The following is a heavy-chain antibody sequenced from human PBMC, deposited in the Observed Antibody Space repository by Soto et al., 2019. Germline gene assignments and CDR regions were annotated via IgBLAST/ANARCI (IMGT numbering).Heavy chain of an antibody. CDR3: ARPYCGGDCYSDYYYGMDV. Sequence: GGAVKGSPQASWYTLPHHYMHSGGQAPGQRGGWMGIINPSGGSTSYAQKFQGRVTMTRDTSTSTVYMELSSLRSEDTAVYYCARPYCGGDCYSDYYYGMDVWGQGTTVTVSS. V-gene: IGHV1-46*01. J-gene: IGHJ6*02. CDR1: WYTLPHHY. CDR2: INPSGGST. D-gene: IGHD2-21*02.